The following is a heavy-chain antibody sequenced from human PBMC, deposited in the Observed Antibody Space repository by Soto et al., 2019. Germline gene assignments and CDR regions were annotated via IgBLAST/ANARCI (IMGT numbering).Heavy chain of an antibody. CDR3: ARGDYDILTGYYGPFDY. Sequence: SETLSFTCTVSGGSISSGDYYWSWIRQPPGKGLEWIGYIYYSGSTYYNPSLKSRVTISVDTSKNQFSLKLSSVTAADTAVYYCARGDYDILTGYYGPFDYWGQGTLVTVSS. CDR1: GGSISSGDYY. D-gene: IGHD3-9*01. CDR2: IYYSGST. V-gene: IGHV4-30-4*01. J-gene: IGHJ4*02.